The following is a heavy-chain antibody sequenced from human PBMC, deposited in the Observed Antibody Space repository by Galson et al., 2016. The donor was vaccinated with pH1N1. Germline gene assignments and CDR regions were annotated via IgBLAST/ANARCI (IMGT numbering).Heavy chain of an antibody. CDR1: GFNFSNYW. D-gene: IGHD3-9*01. Sequence: SGAEVKKPGESLRLSCAASGFNFSNYWMQWVRQAPGKGLQWVANINQDGDKKYYVGSVEGRFTISRDNAKNSLYLQMNNLRDEDTAMYFCARRYFDYWGQGALVTVSS. V-gene: IGHV3-7*01. J-gene: IGHJ4*02. CDR3: ARRYFDY. CDR2: INQDGDKK.